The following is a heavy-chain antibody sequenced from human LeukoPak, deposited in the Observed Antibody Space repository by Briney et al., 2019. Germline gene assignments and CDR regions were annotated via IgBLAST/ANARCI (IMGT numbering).Heavy chain of an antibody. J-gene: IGHJ4*02. CDR1: GFTVSSNY. CDR2: IYSGGST. Sequence: GGSLRLSCAASGFTVSSNYMSWVRQAPGKGLEWVSDIYSGGSTYYADSVKGRFTISRDNSKNTLYLQMNSLRAEDTAVYYCARVSDSYYYDSSGYSDYWGQGTLVTVSS. D-gene: IGHD3-22*01. V-gene: IGHV3-66*01. CDR3: ARVSDSYYYDSSGYSDY.